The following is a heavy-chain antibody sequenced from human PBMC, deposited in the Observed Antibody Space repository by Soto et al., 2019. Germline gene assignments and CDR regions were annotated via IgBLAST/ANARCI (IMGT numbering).Heavy chain of an antibody. CDR2: INPSGGST. Sequence: ASVKVSCKAPGYTFTSHYMHWVRQAPGQGLEWMGIINPSGGSTSYAQKFQGRVTMTRDTSTSTVYMELSSPRSEDTAVYFCVRVDYGRKGYFDFCGPGILVLVS. CDR3: VRVDYGRKGYFDF. J-gene: IGHJ4*02. V-gene: IGHV1-46*01. CDR1: GYTFTSHY. D-gene: IGHD3-10*01.